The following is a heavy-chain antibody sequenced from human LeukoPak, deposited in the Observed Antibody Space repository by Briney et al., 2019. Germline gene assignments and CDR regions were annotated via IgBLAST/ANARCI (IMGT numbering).Heavy chain of an antibody. CDR2: ISSSSSTI. CDR1: GFTFSSYS. Sequence: GGSLRLSCAASGFTFSSYSMNWVRQAPGKGLEWVSSISSSSSTIYYADSVKGRFTISRDNAKNSLYLQMNSLRAEDTAVYYCARVFYRGSGSYYYYGMDVWGQGTTVTVSS. V-gene: IGHV3-48*04. D-gene: IGHD3-10*01. CDR3: ARVFYRGSGSYYYYGMDV. J-gene: IGHJ6*02.